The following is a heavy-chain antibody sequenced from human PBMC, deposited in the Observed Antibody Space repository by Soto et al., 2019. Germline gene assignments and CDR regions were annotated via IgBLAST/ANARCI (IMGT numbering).Heavy chain of an antibody. V-gene: IGHV1-46*01. J-gene: IGHJ4*02. CDR3: ARGTRIVGAIGS. CDR2: INPIGGST. D-gene: IGHD1-26*01. Sequence: ASVKVSCKASGGTFSSYPMHWVLQAPGQGLEWMGIINPIGGSTSYAQKFQGRATMTRDTSTSTVYMELSSLRSEDTAVYYCARGTRIVGAIGSWGQGTLVTVSS. CDR1: GGTFSSYP.